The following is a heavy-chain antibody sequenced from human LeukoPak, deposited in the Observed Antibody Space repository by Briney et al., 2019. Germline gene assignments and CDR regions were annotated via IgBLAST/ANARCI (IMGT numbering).Heavy chain of an antibody. CDR2: ISSSSSYI. Sequence: GGSLRLSCAASGFTVSSNYMSWVRQAPGKGLEWVSSISSSSSYIYYADSVKGRFTIPRDNAKNSLYLQMNSLRAEDTAVYYCARDDGDYFDYWGQGTLVTVSS. J-gene: IGHJ4*02. V-gene: IGHV3-21*01. CDR3: ARDDGDYFDY. CDR1: GFTVSSNY.